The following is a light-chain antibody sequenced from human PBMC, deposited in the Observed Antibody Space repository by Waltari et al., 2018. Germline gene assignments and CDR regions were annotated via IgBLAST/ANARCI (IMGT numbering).Light chain of an antibody. Sequence: DIQLTQSPSFLSASVRDRVTITCRASQGINSYLAWDQQKPGKDPNLLVYAASTLQSGVPSRFSGSGSGTEFTLTISSLQPEDFATYYCQQLNSYPYTFGQGTKLEIK. CDR2: AAS. V-gene: IGKV1-9*01. CDR3: QQLNSYPYT. CDR1: QGINSY. J-gene: IGKJ2*01.